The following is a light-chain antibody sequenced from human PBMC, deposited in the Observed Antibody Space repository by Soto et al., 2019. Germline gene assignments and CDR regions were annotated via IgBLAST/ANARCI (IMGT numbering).Light chain of an antibody. V-gene: IGKV3-20*01. CDR2: GAS. J-gene: IGKJ5*01. Sequence: EIVLTQSPATLSSFPGDRVTLSCRASQSVSSNLAWYQQKPGQAPRLLIYGASTRATGIPARFSGSGSGTDFTLTISRLEPEDFAVYYCQQYGNSPITFGQGTRLEIK. CDR3: QQYGNSPIT. CDR1: QSVSSN.